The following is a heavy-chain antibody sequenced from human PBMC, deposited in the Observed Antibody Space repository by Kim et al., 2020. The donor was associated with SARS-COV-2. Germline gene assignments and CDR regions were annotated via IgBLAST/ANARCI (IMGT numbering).Heavy chain of an antibody. CDR2: IGTAGDT. V-gene: IGHV3-13*01. Sequence: GGSLRLSCAASGFTFSSYDMHWVRQATGKGLEWVSAIGTAGDTYYPGSVKGRFTISRENAKNSLYLQMNSLRAGDTAVYYCARSPPDDAFDIWGQGTMVTVSS. CDR3: ARSPPDDAFDI. CDR1: GFTFSSYD. J-gene: IGHJ3*02.